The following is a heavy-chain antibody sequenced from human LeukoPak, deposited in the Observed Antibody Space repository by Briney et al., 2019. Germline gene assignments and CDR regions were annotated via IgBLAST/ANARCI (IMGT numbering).Heavy chain of an antibody. J-gene: IGHJ6*03. CDR2: ISGSGGST. V-gene: IGHV3-23*01. CDR1: GFTFSTYV. CDR3: ARDHRGSGSRYYYYYMDV. D-gene: IGHD3-10*01. Sequence: GGSLRLSCAASGFTFSTYVMSWVRQTPGKGLEWVSTISGSGGSTYYADSVKGRFTISRDNAKNTLYLQMNSLRAEDTAVYYCARDHRGSGSRYYYYYMDVWGKGTTVTISS.